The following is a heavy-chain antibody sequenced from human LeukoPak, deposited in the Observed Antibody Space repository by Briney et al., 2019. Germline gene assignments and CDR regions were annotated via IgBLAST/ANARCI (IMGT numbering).Heavy chain of an antibody. J-gene: IGHJ5*02. D-gene: IGHD3-10*01. CDR1: GGSFSGYY. Sequence: SETLSLTCAVYGGSFSGYYWSWIRQPPGKGLEWIGEINHSGSTNYNPSLKSRVTISVDTSKNQFSLKLSSVTAADTAVYYCARSYGSGLNWFDPWGQGTLVTVSS. CDR3: ARSYGSGLNWFDP. CDR2: INHSGST. V-gene: IGHV4-34*01.